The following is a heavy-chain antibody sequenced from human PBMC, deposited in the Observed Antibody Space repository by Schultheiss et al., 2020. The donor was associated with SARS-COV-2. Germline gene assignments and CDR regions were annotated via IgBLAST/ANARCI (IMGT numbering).Heavy chain of an antibody. CDR1: GFSFSSYG. D-gene: IGHD5-18*01. CDR3: AKEGGSGYSYGSYRY. CDR2: IWYDGSNK. V-gene: IGHV3-33*06. J-gene: IGHJ4*02. Sequence: GGSLRLSCAASGFSFSSYGMHWVRQAPGRGLAWVAVIWYDGSNKYYADSVKGRFTISRDNSKNTLYLQMNSLRAEDTAVYYCAKEGGSGYSYGSYRYWGQGTLVTVSS.